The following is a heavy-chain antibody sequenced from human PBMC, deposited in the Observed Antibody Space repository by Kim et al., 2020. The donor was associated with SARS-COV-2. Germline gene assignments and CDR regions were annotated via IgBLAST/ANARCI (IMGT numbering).Heavy chain of an antibody. D-gene: IGHD3-22*01. Sequence: SETLSLTCAVYGGSFIGYYWSWIRQPPGKGLEWIGEINHSGSTNYNPSLKSRVTISVDTSKNQFSLKLSSVTAADTAVYYCARGGYYYDSSGYDYFDYWGQGTLVTVSS. CDR3: ARGGYYYDSSGYDYFDY. CDR1: GGSFIGYY. CDR2: INHSGST. V-gene: IGHV4-34*01. J-gene: IGHJ4*02.